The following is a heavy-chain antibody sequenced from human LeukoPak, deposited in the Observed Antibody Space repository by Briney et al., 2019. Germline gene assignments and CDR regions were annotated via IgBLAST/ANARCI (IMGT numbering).Heavy chain of an antibody. CDR2: FDPENGET. Sequence: GASVKVSCKVSGYTLTELSMHWVRQAPGKGLEWMGGFDPENGETIYAQKFQGRITMTEDTSTDTAYMELSSLRSEDTAVYYCARGNIDDYGDYVLNYWGQGTLVTVSS. CDR3: ARGNIDDYGDYVLNY. V-gene: IGHV1-24*01. D-gene: IGHD4-17*01. CDR1: GYTLTELS. J-gene: IGHJ4*02.